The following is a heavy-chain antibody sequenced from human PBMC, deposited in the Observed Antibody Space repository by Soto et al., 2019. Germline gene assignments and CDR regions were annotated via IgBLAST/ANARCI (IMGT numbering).Heavy chain of an antibody. J-gene: IGHJ6*02. CDR2: IYYSGST. CDR1: GGSISSSSYY. CDR3: ARLALGNYYDSSGYYYYYYGMDV. Sequence: SETLSLTCTVSGGSISSSSYYWGWIRQPPVKGLEWIGSIYYSGSTYYNPSLKSRVTISVDTSKNQFSLKLSSVTAADTAVYYCARLALGNYYDSSGYYYYYYGMDVWGQGTTVT. V-gene: IGHV4-39*01. D-gene: IGHD3-22*01.